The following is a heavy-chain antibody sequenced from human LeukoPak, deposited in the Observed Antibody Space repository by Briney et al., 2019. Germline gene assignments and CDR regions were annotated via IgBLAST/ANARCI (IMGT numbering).Heavy chain of an antibody. CDR1: GGSVSSGSYY. Sequence: SETLSLTCTVSGGSVSSGSYYWSWIRQPPGKGLEWIGYVYYHGGTNYNPSLKSRVTISVDTSKNQFSLKLASVTAADTAVYYCARRVGTRDWYFDLWGRGTLVTVSS. J-gene: IGHJ2*01. CDR3: ARRVGTRDWYFDL. D-gene: IGHD1-14*01. CDR2: VYYHGGT. V-gene: IGHV4-61*01.